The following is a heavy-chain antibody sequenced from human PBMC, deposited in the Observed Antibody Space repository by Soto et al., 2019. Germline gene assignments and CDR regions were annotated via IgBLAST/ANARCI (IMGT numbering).Heavy chain of an antibody. CDR1: GYTFTSYD. V-gene: IGHV1-8*01. Sequence: ASVKVSFKASGYTFTSYDINCLRHATGQGLDWMGWMNPNSGNTVYAQKFQGRVTMTRNTSISTAYMELSSLRSEDTAVYYCARGVGSGWYEVDYWGQGTLVTVSS. D-gene: IGHD6-19*01. CDR2: MNPNSGNT. CDR3: ARGVGSGWYEVDY. J-gene: IGHJ4*02.